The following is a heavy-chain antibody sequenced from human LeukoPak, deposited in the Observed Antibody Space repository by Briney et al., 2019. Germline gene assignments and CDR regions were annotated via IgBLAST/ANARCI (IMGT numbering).Heavy chain of an antibody. CDR2: LSDSGGLA. CDR3: AKEGRPSSGGGYFDY. D-gene: IGHD1-26*01. V-gene: IGHV3-23*01. Sequence: GXEXVSTLSDSGGLAYYAASVKGRFTIARDNYKNTLYLQVNSLRAEDTAVYYCAKEGRPSSGGGYFDYWGQGTLVTVSP. J-gene: IGHJ4*02.